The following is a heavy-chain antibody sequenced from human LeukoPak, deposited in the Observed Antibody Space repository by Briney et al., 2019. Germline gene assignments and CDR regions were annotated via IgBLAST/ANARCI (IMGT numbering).Heavy chain of an antibody. CDR1: GFTFSSYW. CDR2: IKQDGSEK. D-gene: IGHD3-22*01. V-gene: IGHV3-7*03. CDR3: ARVHYYDSSGYVHQGGDY. Sequence: PGGSLRLSCAASGFTFSSYWMSWVRQAPGKGLEWVANIKQDGSEKYYVDSVKGRFTISRDNAKNSLYLQVNSLRAEDTAVYYCARVHYYDSSGYVHQGGDYWGQGTLVTVSS. J-gene: IGHJ4*02.